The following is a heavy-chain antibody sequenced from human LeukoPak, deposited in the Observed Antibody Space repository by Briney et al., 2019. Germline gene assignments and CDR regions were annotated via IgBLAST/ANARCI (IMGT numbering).Heavy chain of an antibody. Sequence: LETLSLTCTVSGGSISSYYWSWIGQPPGKGREWIGYIYTSGSTNYNPSLQSRVTISVDTSKNQFSLKLSSVTAADTAVYYCARSGDGGYCSSTSCRTLDYWGQGTLVTVSS. J-gene: IGHJ4*02. V-gene: IGHV4-4*09. CDR2: IYTSGST. CDR1: GGSISSYY. CDR3: ARSGDGGYCSSTSCRTLDY. D-gene: IGHD2-2*01.